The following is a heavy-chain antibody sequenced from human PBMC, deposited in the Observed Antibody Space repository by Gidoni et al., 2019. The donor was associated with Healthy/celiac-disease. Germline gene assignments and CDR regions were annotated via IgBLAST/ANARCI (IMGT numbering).Heavy chain of an antibody. CDR2: TRNKAHSYPT. CDR1: GFTFSDHY. J-gene: IGHJ3*02. Sequence: EVQLVESGGGLVQPGGSLRLSCAASGFTFSDHYMDWVRQAPGKGLEWFGRTRNKAHSYPTAYAASVKGRFTISRDDSKNSLYLQMNSLKTEDTAVYYCARPNYYDSRAVGAFDIWGQGTMVTVSS. V-gene: IGHV3-72*01. D-gene: IGHD3-22*01. CDR3: ARPNYYDSRAVGAFDI.